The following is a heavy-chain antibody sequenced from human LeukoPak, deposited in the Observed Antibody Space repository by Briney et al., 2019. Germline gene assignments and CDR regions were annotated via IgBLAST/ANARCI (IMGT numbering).Heavy chain of an antibody. Sequence: GGSLRLSCAASGFTFSNYGMNWVRQAPGRGLEWVANIKQDGSGEYYVDSVKGRFTISRDNAKKSLYLQMNSLRAEDTAVYYCARVGGSGSPYDYWGQGTLVTVSS. D-gene: IGHD3-10*01. CDR2: IKQDGSGE. J-gene: IGHJ4*02. CDR1: GFTFSNYG. CDR3: ARVGGSGSPYDY. V-gene: IGHV3-7*01.